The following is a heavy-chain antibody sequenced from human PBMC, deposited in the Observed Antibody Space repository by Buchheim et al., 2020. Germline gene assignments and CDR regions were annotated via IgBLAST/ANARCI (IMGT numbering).Heavy chain of an antibody. Sequence: QVQLVESGGGVVQPGRSLRLSCAASGFTFSSYGMHWVRQAPGKGLEWVAVIWYDGSNKYYADSAKGRFTISRDNSKNTLYLQMNSLRAEETAVYYCAKGLIEKGSFPYFDYWGQGTL. CDR2: IWYDGSNK. CDR1: GFTFSSYG. V-gene: IGHV3-33*06. J-gene: IGHJ4*02. CDR3: AKGLIEKGSFPYFDY. D-gene: IGHD3-22*01.